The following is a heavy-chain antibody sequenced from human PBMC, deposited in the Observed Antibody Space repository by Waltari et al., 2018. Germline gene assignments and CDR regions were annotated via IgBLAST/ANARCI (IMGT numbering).Heavy chain of an antibody. V-gene: IGHV4-4*07. CDR3: ARGRGIVVVPAAMYFDY. CDR1: GGSISRYS. Sequence: QVQLQESGPGLVKPSETLSLTCTVSGGSISRYSWSWIRQPAGKGLEWIGRIYTSGRTNYNPSLKRRVTMSVDTSKNQFSLKLSSVTAADTAVYYCARGRGIVVVPAAMYFDYWGQGTLVTVSS. J-gene: IGHJ4*02. CDR2: IYTSGRT. D-gene: IGHD2-2*01.